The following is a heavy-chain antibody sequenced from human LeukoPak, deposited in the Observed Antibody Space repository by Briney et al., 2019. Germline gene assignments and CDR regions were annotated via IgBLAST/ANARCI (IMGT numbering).Heavy chain of an antibody. J-gene: IGHJ3*02. CDR1: GFTFDDYA. Sequence: GRPLRLSCAASGFTFDDYAMHWVRQAPGKGLEWVSGISWNSGSIGYADSVKGRFTISRDNAKNSLYLQMNSLRAEDMALYYCAKDMIPRVVVVAAPDDAFDIWGQGTMVTVSS. V-gene: IGHV3-9*03. CDR2: ISWNSGSI. D-gene: IGHD2-15*01. CDR3: AKDMIPRVVVVAAPDDAFDI.